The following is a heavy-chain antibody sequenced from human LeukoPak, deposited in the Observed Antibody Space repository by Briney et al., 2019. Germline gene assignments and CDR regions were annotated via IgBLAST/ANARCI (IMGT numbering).Heavy chain of an antibody. V-gene: IGHV3-23*01. CDR2: ISGSGGST. Sequence: HSGGSLRLSCAASGFTFSSYAMSWVRQAPGKGLEWVSAISGSGGSTYYADSVKGRFTISRDNSKNTLYLQMNSLRAEDTAVYYCAKRRGASAGSIDYWGQGTLVTVSS. CDR1: GFTFSSYA. J-gene: IGHJ4*02. CDR3: AKRRGASAGSIDY. D-gene: IGHD6-13*01.